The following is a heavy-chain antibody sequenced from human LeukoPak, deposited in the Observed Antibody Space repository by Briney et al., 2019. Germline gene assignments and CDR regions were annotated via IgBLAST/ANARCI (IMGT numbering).Heavy chain of an antibody. V-gene: IGHV3-74*01. Sequence: GGSLRLSCAASGFIFNTYWMHWVRQAPGKGLVWVSRINSDGSSTTYADSVKGRFTISRDNAKNTLYLQMNSLRAEDTAVYYCARPNYGWYFDLWGRGTLVTVSS. D-gene: IGHD3-16*01. CDR2: INSDGSST. CDR1: GFIFNTYW. CDR3: ARPNYGWYFDL. J-gene: IGHJ2*01.